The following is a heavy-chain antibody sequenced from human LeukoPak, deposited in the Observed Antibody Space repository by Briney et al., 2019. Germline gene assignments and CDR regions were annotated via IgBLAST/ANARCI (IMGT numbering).Heavy chain of an antibody. V-gene: IGHV1-69*06. CDR1: GGTFSSYA. D-gene: IGHD2-15*01. CDR3: ARDIVVVVAAHYYYYGMDV. CDR2: IIPIFGTA. J-gene: IGHJ6*04. Sequence: GSSVKVSCKASGGTFSSYAISWVRQAPGQGLEWMGGIIPIFGTANYAQKFQGRVTITADKSTGTAYMELSSLRSEDTAVYYCARDIVVVVAAHYYYYGMDVWGKGTTVTVSS.